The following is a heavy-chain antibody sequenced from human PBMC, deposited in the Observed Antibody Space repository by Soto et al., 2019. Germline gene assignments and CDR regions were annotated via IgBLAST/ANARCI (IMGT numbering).Heavy chain of an antibody. J-gene: IGHJ4*02. V-gene: IGHV3-23*01. CDR1: GFTFSSYD. Sequence: PGGSLRLSCAASGFTFSSYDMNWVRQAPGKGLEWVSAIGVYANTYYADSVEGRFTISRDDSRNTVHLQLNSLRVDDTAVYYCAKESTVGSPGDYFDSWGQGTLVTVSS. D-gene: IGHD1-26*01. CDR3: AKESTVGSPGDYFDS. CDR2: IGVYANT.